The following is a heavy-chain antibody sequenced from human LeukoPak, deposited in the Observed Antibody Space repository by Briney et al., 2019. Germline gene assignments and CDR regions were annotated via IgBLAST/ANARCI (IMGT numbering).Heavy chain of an antibody. CDR2: MYYRGTT. V-gene: IGHV4-39*07. D-gene: IGHD6-19*01. CDR1: GGSISSSSYY. Sequence: SETLSLTCTVSGGSISSSSYYWGWIRQPPGKGLEWIGTMYYRGTTYYNPSLKSRVTISVDTSKNQFSLKLTSVTAADTAVYYCARDPPYSSGWNDAFDIWGQGTMVTVSS. J-gene: IGHJ3*02. CDR3: ARDPPYSSGWNDAFDI.